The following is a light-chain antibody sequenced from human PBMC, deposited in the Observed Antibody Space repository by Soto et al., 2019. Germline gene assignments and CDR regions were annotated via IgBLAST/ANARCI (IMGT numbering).Light chain of an antibody. CDR2: AAS. CDR3: QQGYSTPPYT. J-gene: IGKJ2*01. CDR1: QSISNF. Sequence: DIQMTQSPSSLSASVGDRVTITCRASQSISNFLNWYQQKPGKAPKLLIYAASTLQSGVPSRFSGSGSGTDFTHTISTLQPEDFATYYCQQGYSTPPYTFGQGTKLEI. V-gene: IGKV1-39*01.